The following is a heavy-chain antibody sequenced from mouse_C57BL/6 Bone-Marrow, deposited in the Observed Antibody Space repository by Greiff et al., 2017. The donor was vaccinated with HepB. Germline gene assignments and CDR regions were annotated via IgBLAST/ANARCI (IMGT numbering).Heavy chain of an antibody. J-gene: IGHJ1*03. Sequence: QVQLQQPGAELVKPGASVKLSCKASGYTFTSYWMHWVKQRPGQGLEWIGMIHPNSGSTNYNEKFKSKATLTVDKSSSTAYMQLSSLTSEDSAVYYCASLSTTVVYCYFDVWGTGTTVTVSS. CDR1: GYTFTSYW. D-gene: IGHD1-1*01. CDR2: IHPNSGST. V-gene: IGHV1-64*01. CDR3: ASLSTTVVYCYFDV.